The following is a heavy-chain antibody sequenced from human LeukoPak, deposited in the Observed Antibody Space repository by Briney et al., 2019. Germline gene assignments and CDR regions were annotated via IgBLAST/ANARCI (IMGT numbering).Heavy chain of an antibody. V-gene: IGHV3-33*01. CDR2: IWSDGSNK. D-gene: IGHD6-19*01. Sequence: GRSLRLSCAASGFTFSSYVMHWVRQAPGKGLEWVAVIWSDGSNKYYADSVKGRFAISRDNSKNTLYLQMNTLRVEDTAVYYCARAPVAASYYFDYWAREPWSPSPQ. CDR1: GFTFSSYV. J-gene: IGHJ4*02. CDR3: ARAPVAASYYFDY.